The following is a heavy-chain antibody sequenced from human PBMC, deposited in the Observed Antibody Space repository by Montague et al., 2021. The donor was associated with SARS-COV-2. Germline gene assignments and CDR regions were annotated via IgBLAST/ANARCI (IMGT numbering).Heavy chain of an antibody. CDR3: ARVGNYLGVY. CDR2: IFYTGSA. D-gene: IGHD3-10*01. J-gene: IGHJ4*02. V-gene: IGHV4-61*01. CDR1: SDSVSSGKYF. Sequence: LSLTCTVSSDSVSSGKYFWTWIRQPPGKGLEWIGYIFYTGSAIYNPSLKSRVTISVDTSNNQFSLKLKSMNSADTAVYYCARVGNYLGVYWGQGILVTVSS.